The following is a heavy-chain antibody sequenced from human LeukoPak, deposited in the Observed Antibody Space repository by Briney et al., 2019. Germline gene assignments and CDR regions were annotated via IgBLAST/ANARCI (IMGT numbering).Heavy chain of an antibody. D-gene: IGHD5-12*01. CDR2: IYYSGST. CDR1: GGSISSSSYY. CDR3: ARSPRYSGYDFLHYYYYYMDV. V-gene: IGHV4-39*07. Sequence: SETLSLTCTVSGGSISSSSYYWGWIRQPPGKGLEWIGSIYYSGSTYYNPSLKSRVTISVDTSKNQFSLKLSSVTAADTAVYYCARSPRYSGYDFLHYYYYYMDVWGKGTTVTISS. J-gene: IGHJ6*03.